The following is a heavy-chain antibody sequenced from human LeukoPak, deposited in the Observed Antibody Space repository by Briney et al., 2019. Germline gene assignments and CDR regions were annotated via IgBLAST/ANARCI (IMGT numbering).Heavy chain of an antibody. D-gene: IGHD1-26*01. CDR1: GFTFSTHA. J-gene: IGHJ6*03. CDR3: AKDQGGALFYYYYYMDV. Sequence: PGGSLRLSCAASGFTFSTHAMSWVRQAPGKGLEWVSAISGSAGTTYYADSVKGRFTISRDNSKNTLYLQMNILRAEDTAVYYCAKDQGGALFYYYYYMDVWGKGTTVTVSS. CDR2: ISGSAGTT. V-gene: IGHV3-23*01.